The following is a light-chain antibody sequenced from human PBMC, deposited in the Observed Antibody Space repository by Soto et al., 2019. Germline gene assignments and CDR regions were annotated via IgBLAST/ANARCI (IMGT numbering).Light chain of an antibody. CDR3: QQYNSYPFT. J-gene: IGKJ4*01. Sequence: DIQLTQSPSTLSASVGDRVTITCWASQSTGSLLAWYQQKPGKAPKLLIYQASYLESGVPSRFSGSGSGTQFTLTISRLQPDDFATYYCQQYNSYPFTFGGGTKVEI. CDR1: QSTGSL. CDR2: QAS. V-gene: IGKV1-5*03.